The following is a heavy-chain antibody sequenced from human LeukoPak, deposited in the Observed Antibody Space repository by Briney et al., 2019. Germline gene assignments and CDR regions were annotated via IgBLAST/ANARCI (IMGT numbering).Heavy chain of an antibody. CDR3: ARAPLLGKNPPYLEY. Sequence: SLKVSCKASEGTFTTYAIHWVRQAPGQGLEWMGRIIPVLRIADYAQRFQDRVTMSADVSTTAADMELSRLRSEDTAVYYCARAPLLGKNPPYLEYWGHGTLVTVSS. V-gene: IGHV1-69*04. CDR1: EGTFTTYA. D-gene: IGHD2-15*01. CDR2: IIPVLRIA. J-gene: IGHJ4*01.